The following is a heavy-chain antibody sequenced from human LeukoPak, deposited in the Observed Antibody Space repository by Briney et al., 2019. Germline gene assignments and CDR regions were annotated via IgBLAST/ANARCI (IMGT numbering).Heavy chain of an antibody. J-gene: IGHJ4*02. Sequence: GGSLRLSCAASGFTFSSYWMSWVRQAPGKGLEWVANIKQDGSEKYYVDSVKGRFTISRDNAKNSLYLQMNSLRAEDTAVYYCAKGYQYYDFWSPLGGGQGTLVTVSS. D-gene: IGHD3-3*01. CDR3: AKGYQYYDFWSPLG. CDR2: IKQDGSEK. V-gene: IGHV3-7*01. CDR1: GFTFSSYW.